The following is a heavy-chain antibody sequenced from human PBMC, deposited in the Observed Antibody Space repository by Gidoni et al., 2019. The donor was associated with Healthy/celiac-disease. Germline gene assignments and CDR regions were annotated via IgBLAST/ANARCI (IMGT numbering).Heavy chain of an antibody. D-gene: IGHD6-19*01. CDR2: IWYDGSNN. V-gene: IGHV3-33*01. Sequence: QVQLVESGGGVVQPGRSLRLSCAASGFTFSSYGIHWVRQAPGKGLGWVAVIWYDGSNNYYASSVKGRFTISRDNSKTTLYLQMNSLRVEDTAVYYCARAGQQWLVLGWFDPWGQGTLVTVSS. CDR1: GFTFSSYG. CDR3: ARAGQQWLVLGWFDP. J-gene: IGHJ5*02.